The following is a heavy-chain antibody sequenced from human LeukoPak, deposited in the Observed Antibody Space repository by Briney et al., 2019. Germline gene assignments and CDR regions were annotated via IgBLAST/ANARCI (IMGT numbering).Heavy chain of an antibody. Sequence: ASLKDSSMASLYTFTRYYMHWVRQAPGQGREWMGWINPTSGGTNYAQKFQGRVTMTRDMSISTAYMELSRLRSDDTAVYYCARVGLQQLVTIDYWGRGTLVTVSS. V-gene: IGHV1-2*02. CDR2: INPTSGGT. CDR1: LYTFTRYY. CDR3: ARVGLQQLVTIDY. D-gene: IGHD6-13*01. J-gene: IGHJ4*02.